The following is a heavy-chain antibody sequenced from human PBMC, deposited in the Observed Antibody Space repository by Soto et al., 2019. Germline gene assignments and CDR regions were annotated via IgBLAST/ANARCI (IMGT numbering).Heavy chain of an antibody. CDR3: AKGTSNGGWFNPFDY. Sequence: EVQLLESGGGLVQPGGSLRLSCAASGFTFVNYAMNWVRQAPGTGLEWVATISGRGTSTYYADSVKGRFTISRDNSRNKLYLQMNSLRAEDTAVYYCAKGTSNGGWFNPFDYWGQGTLVTVSS. CDR2: ISGRGTST. D-gene: IGHD6-19*01. J-gene: IGHJ4*02. CDR1: GFTFVNYA. V-gene: IGHV3-23*01.